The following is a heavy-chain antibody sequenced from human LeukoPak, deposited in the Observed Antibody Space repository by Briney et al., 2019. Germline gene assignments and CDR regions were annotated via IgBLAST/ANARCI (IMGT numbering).Heavy chain of an antibody. CDR3: ARKRGYSYGFWEDY. Sequence: SETLSLTCAVYGGSFSGYYWGWIRQPPGKGLEWIGEINHSGSTNYNPSLKSRVTISVDTSKNQFSLKLSSVTAADTAVYYCARKRGYSYGFWEDYWGQGTLVTVSS. CDR1: GGSFSGYY. D-gene: IGHD5-18*01. J-gene: IGHJ4*02. V-gene: IGHV4-34*01. CDR2: INHSGST.